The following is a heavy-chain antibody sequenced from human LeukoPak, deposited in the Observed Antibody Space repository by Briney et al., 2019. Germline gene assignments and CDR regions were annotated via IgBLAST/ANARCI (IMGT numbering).Heavy chain of an antibody. CDR3: ARVFIGDYGDYQFDY. J-gene: IGHJ4*02. CDR1: GFTFSSYA. D-gene: IGHD4-17*01. V-gene: IGHV3-23*01. Sequence: GGSLRLSCAASGFTFSSYAMSWVRQAPGKGLEWVSGISGSGGSTNYADSVKGRFTISRDNAKNSLYLQMNSLRAEDTAVYYCARVFIGDYGDYQFDYWGQGTLVTVSS. CDR2: ISGSGGST.